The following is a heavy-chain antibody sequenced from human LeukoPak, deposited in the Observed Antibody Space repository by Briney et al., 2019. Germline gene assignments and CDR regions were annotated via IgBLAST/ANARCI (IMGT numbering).Heavy chain of an antibody. CDR3: ASSPGIAAAEFWFDP. Sequence: GGSLRLSCAASGFTVSSNHMSWVRQAPGKGLEWVSVIYTGGRTYYADSVKGRFTISRDNAKNSLYLQMNSLRAEDTAVYYCASSPGIAAAEFWFDPWGQGTLVTVSS. CDR1: GFTVSSNH. J-gene: IGHJ5*02. V-gene: IGHV3-66*01. CDR2: IYTGGRT. D-gene: IGHD6-13*01.